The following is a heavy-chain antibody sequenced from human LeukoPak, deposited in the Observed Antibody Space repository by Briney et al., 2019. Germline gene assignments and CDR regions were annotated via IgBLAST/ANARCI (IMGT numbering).Heavy chain of an antibody. CDR1: GYTFTSYG. CDR2: ISAYNGNT. Sequence: GASVKVSCKASGYTFTSYGISWVRQAPGQGLEWMGWISAYNGNTNYAQKLQGRVTMTTDTSTSTAYMELRNLRSDDTAVYYCARLYYDFWSGYYTHGSYYYYMDVWGKGTTVTVSS. CDR3: ARLYYDFWSGYYTHGSYYYYMDV. D-gene: IGHD3-3*01. J-gene: IGHJ6*03. V-gene: IGHV1-18*01.